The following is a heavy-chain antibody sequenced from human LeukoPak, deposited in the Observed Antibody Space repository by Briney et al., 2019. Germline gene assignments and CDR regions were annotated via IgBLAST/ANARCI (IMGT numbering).Heavy chain of an antibody. V-gene: IGHV1-2*02. Sequence: ASVKVSCKASGYTFTGYYMHWMRKTPGQGLEWMGWINPNTGDTNYGRKFQGRVTMTRDTSINTAYMELRSLRSDDTAVYYCARSRRVGNGEYPDYWGQGTLVTVSS. J-gene: IGHJ4*02. D-gene: IGHD3-10*01. CDR3: ARSRRVGNGEYPDY. CDR1: GYTFTGYY. CDR2: INPNTGDT.